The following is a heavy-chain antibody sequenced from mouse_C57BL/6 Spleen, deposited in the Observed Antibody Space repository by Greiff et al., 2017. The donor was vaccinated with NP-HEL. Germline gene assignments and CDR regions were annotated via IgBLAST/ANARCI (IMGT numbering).Heavy chain of an antibody. CDR3: AREGKNPFDY. CDR1: GYTFTSYW. CDR2: IHPNSGST. J-gene: IGHJ2*01. V-gene: IGHV1-64*01. Sequence: QVQLQQPGAELVKPGASVKLSCKASGYTFTSYWMHWVKQRPGQGLEWIGMIHPNSGSTNYNEKFKSKATLTVDKASSTAYMQLSSLTSEDSAVYYCAREGKNPFDYWGQGTTLTVSS.